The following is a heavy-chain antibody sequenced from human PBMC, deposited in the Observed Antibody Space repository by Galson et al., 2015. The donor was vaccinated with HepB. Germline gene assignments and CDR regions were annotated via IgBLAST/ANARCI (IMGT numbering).Heavy chain of an antibody. V-gene: IGHV4-39*01. CDR1: GGAITNNNYV. CDR3: ARGNSWHYGDYDGWHPLDY. D-gene: IGHD3-3*01. CDR2: TYYGGHT. Sequence: ETLSLTCGVSGGAITNNNYVWGWIRQSPGVGLQWIGTTYYGGHTYYNPSLRSRVSISIDTSSGQFSLTVTSVTAADTALYYCARGNSWHYGDYDGWHPLDYWGQGTQVTVSA. J-gene: IGHJ4*02.